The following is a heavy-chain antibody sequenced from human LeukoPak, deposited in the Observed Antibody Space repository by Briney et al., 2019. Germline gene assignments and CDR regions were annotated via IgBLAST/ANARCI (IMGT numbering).Heavy chain of an antibody. J-gene: IGHJ4*02. CDR2: ISSSRSTI. Sequence: GGSLRPSCAASGFTFSSYSMNWVRQAPGKGLEWVSYISSSRSTIYYADSVKGRFTISRDNAKNSLYLQMNSLRAEDTAVYYCARVGWFGGFYFDYWGQGILVTVSS. V-gene: IGHV3-48*04. CDR1: GFTFSSYS. D-gene: IGHD3-10*01. CDR3: ARVGWFGGFYFDY.